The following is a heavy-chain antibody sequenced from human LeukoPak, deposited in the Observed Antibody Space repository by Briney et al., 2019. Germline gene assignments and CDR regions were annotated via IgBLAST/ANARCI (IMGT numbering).Heavy chain of an antibody. CDR1: GFMFNDYG. V-gene: IGHV3-20*04. CDR3: ARDVIYFYDGSGYYDGGNS. CDR2: INSNSVST. D-gene: IGHD3-22*01. J-gene: IGHJ4*02. Sequence: GGSLRLSCAAAGFMFNDYGMSWVRQVPGKGLEWVSCINSNSVSTRYEDSVEGRFAISRDNAKNSLYLQMNSLRAEDTDMYFCARDVIYFYDGSGYYDGGNSWGQGTLVSVSS.